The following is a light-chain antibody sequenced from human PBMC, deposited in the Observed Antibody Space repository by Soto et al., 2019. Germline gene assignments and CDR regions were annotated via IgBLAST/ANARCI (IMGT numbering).Light chain of an antibody. CDR3: AAWDDSLNGHVV. Sequence: QPVLTQPPSASGTPGQRVTISCSGSSSNIGSNTVNWYQQLPGTAPKLLIYSNNQRPSGVPDRFSGSKSGTSASLANSGLQSEDEADYYCAAWDDSLNGHVVFGGGTKLTVL. CDR2: SNN. J-gene: IGLJ2*01. V-gene: IGLV1-44*01. CDR1: SSNIGSNT.